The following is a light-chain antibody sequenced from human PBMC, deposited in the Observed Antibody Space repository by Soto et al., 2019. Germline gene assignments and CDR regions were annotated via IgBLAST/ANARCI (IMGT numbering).Light chain of an antibody. Sequence: QSALTQPASVSGSPGQSITISCTGTSSDVGSYNLVSWYQQYPGKAPKLMIYEGSKRPSGVSNRFSGSKSGNTASLTISGLQAEDEADYYCCSYAGSSTFLFGGGTQLTVL. J-gene: IGLJ2*01. V-gene: IGLV2-23*03. CDR3: CSYAGSSTFL. CDR1: SSDVGSYNL. CDR2: EGS.